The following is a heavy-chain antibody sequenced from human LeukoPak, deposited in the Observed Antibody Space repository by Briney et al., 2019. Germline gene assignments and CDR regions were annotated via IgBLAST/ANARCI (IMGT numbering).Heavy chain of an antibody. CDR2: INPNSGGT. J-gene: IGHJ3*02. V-gene: IGHV1-2*02. CDR3: ARNRYCSSTSCSAPVTYDAFDI. Sequence: GASVKVSFKACGYTFTGYYMHWVRQAPGQGLEWMGWINPNSGGTNYAQKFQGRVTMTRDTSISTAYMELSRLRSDDTAVYYCARNRYCSSTSCSAPVTYDAFDIWGQGTMVTVSS. CDR1: GYTFTGYY. D-gene: IGHD2-2*01.